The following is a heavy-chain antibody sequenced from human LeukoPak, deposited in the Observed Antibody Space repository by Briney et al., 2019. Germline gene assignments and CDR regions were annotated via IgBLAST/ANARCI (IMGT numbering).Heavy chain of an antibody. D-gene: IGHD3-10*01. CDR1: GGSITNGDYF. Sequence: PSETLSLTSTVSGGSITNGDYFWGWIRQPPGKGLEWIGNVDYSGRTHYNPSLMSRVTIYADNSKNQFSLKLRSVTAADTAVYYCARLDASSAHFSGSFPDYWGQGTLVTVSS. CDR2: VDYSGRT. CDR3: ARLDASSAHFSGSFPDY. J-gene: IGHJ4*02. V-gene: IGHV4-39*01.